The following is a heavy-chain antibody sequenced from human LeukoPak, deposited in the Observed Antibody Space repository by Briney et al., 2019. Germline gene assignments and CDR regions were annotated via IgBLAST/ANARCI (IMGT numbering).Heavy chain of an antibody. Sequence: ASVKVSCKASGGTFTGYYMHWVRQAPGQGLEWMGWINPNSGGTNYAQKFQGRVTMTTDTSTSTAYMELRSLRSDDAAVYYCARDLSGSYYNYWGQGTLVTVSS. CDR3: ARDLSGSYYNY. J-gene: IGHJ4*02. CDR2: INPNSGGT. CDR1: GGTFTGYY. V-gene: IGHV1-2*02. D-gene: IGHD1-26*01.